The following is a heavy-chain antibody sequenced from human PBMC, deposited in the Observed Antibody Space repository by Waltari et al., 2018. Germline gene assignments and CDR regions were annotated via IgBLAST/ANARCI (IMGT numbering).Heavy chain of an antibody. V-gene: IGHV4-34*01. CDR1: GGSFSGYY. Sequence: QVQLQQWGAGLLKPSETLSLTCAVYGGSFSGYYWSWIRQPPGKGLEWIGEINHSGSTNYNPSLKSRGTISVDTSKNQFSLKLSSVTAADTAVYYCARDLAVAGTGTSSDYWGQGTLVTVSS. J-gene: IGHJ4*02. CDR3: ARDLAVAGTGTSSDY. D-gene: IGHD6-19*01. CDR2: INHSGST.